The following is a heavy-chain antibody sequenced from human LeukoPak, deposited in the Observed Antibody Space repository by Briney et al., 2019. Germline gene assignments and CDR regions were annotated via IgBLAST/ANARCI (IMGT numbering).Heavy chain of an antibody. D-gene: IGHD3-10*01. CDR1: GSTFTSYA. V-gene: IGHV3-23*01. CDR2: ISGDADDT. J-gene: IGHJ4*02. CDR3: VKDRAGSGCFDY. Sequence: GGSLGLSCTASGSTFTSYAMTWVRQAPGKGLEWVSTISGDADDTYYADSVKGRFTISRDNSKNTLYLQVNSLRAEDTAIYYCVKDRAGSGCFDYWGQGTLVTVSS.